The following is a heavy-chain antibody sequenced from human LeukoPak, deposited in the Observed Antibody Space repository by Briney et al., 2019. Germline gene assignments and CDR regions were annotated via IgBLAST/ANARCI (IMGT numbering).Heavy chain of an antibody. Sequence: SQTLSLTCTVSGGSISSGGYYSSWIRQPPGKGLEWIGYIYYSGSTYYNPSLNSRVTISVDTSKNQFSLKLSSVTAADTAVYYCARDGGCSSTSCYPDYWGQGTLVSVSS. D-gene: IGHD2-2*01. CDR3: ARDGGCSSTSCYPDY. J-gene: IGHJ4*02. V-gene: IGHV4-30-4*01. CDR1: GGSISSGGYY. CDR2: IYYSGST.